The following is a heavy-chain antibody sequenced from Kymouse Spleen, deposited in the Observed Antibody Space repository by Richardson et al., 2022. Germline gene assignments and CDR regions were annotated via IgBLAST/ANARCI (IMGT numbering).Heavy chain of an antibody. D-gene: IGHD2-2*02. CDR1: GGSISSSNW. J-gene: IGHJ6*02. CDR2: IYHSGST. Sequence: QVQLQESGPGLVKPSGTLSLTCAVSGGSISSSNWWSWVRQPPGKGLEWIGEIYHSGSTNYNPSLKSRVTISVDKSKNQFSLKLSSVTAADTAVYYCAGVYLGYCSSTSCYDYYYGMDVWGQGTTVTVSS. V-gene: IGHV4-4*02. CDR3: AGVYLGYCSSTSCYDYYYGMDV.